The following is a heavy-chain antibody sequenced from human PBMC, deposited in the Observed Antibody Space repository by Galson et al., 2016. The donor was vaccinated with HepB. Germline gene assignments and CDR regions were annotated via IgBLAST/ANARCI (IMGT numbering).Heavy chain of an antibody. CDR3: VKVGRGSGWGYFDY. Sequence: SLRLSCAASGFTFSSYAMHWVRQAPGKGLEYVSAISSNGGSTYYADSVKGRFTISRDNSKNTLYLQMSSLRAEDTAVYYCVKVGRGSGWGYFDYWGQGTLVTVSS. CDR2: ISSNGGST. V-gene: IGHV3-64D*06. J-gene: IGHJ4*02. CDR1: GFTFSSYA. D-gene: IGHD6-19*01.